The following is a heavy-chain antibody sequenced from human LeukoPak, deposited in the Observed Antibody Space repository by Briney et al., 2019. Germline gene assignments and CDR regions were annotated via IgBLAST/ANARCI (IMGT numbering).Heavy chain of an antibody. J-gene: IGHJ4*02. CDR3: ARDLDSSGWCFDY. CDR1: GFTFSSYA. D-gene: IGHD6-19*01. Sequence: AGRSLRLSCAASGFTFSSYAMHWVRQAPGKGLEWVAVISYDGSNKYYADSVKGRFTISRDNSKNTLYLQMNSLRAEDTAVYYCARDLDSSGWCFDYWGQGTLVTVSS. V-gene: IGHV3-30*04. CDR2: ISYDGSNK.